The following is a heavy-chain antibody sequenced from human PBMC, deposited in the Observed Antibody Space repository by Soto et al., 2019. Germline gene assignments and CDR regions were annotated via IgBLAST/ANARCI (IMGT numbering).Heavy chain of an antibody. J-gene: IGHJ4*02. Sequence: GGSLRLSCAASGFTFDDYAMHWVGQAPGKGLEWVSGISWNSGSIGYADSVKGRFTISRDNAKNSLYLQMNSLRAEDTALYYCAKDLYDSSGYYFFDYWGQGPLVPVS. V-gene: IGHV3-9*01. D-gene: IGHD3-22*01. CDR1: GFTFDDYA. CDR2: ISWNSGSI. CDR3: AKDLYDSSGYYFFDY.